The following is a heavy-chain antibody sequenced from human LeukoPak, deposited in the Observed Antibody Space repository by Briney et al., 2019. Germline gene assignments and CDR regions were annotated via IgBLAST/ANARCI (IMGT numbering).Heavy chain of an antibody. CDR1: GFTFSSYA. D-gene: IGHD1-26*01. CDR2: ISYDGSNK. J-gene: IGHJ6*03. Sequence: PGGSLRLSCAASGFTFSSYAMHWVRQAPGKGLEWVAVISYDGSNKYYADSVKGRFTISRDNSKNTLYLQMNSLRAEDTAVYYCARGWELKTSYADYYYYMDVWGKGTTVTVSS. CDR3: ARGWELKTSYADYYYYMDV. V-gene: IGHV3-30*04.